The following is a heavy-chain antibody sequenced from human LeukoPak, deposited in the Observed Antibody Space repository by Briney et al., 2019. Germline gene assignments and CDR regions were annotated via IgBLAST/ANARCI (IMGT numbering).Heavy chain of an antibody. CDR1: GLTFSSYW. CDR3: ASVSGDGYGGYASDI. V-gene: IGHV3-7*01. Sequence: GGSLRLSCVASGLTFSSYWMSWVRQAPGKGLEWVANIKQDGGEKYYVDSVKGRFTISRDNAKSSLYLQMNSLRADDTAVYSCASVSGDGYGGYASDIWGQGTKVTVSS. D-gene: IGHD5-24*01. CDR2: IKQDGGEK. J-gene: IGHJ3*02.